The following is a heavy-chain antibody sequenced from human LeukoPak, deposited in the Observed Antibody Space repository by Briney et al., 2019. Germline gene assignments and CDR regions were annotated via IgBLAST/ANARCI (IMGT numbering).Heavy chain of an antibody. Sequence: SETLSLTCTVSGGSISSYYWSWVRQPAGKGLEWIGRIYTSGSTNYNPSLKSGVTMSVDTSKNQFSLKLSSVTAADTAVYYCARVRAYYYDSSGIDAFDIWGQGTMVTVSS. V-gene: IGHV4-4*07. CDR2: IYTSGST. D-gene: IGHD3-22*01. CDR3: ARVRAYYYDSSGIDAFDI. J-gene: IGHJ3*02. CDR1: GGSISSYY.